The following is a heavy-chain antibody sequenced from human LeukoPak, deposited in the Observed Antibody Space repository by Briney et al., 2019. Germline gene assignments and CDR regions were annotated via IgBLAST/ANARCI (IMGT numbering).Heavy chain of an antibody. CDR2: IGSSGSTV. CDR1: GFTFSAYE. V-gene: IGHV3-48*03. CDR3: ARILRVLGQYQLLVYYYYYMDV. Sequence: GGSLRLSCAASGFTFSAYEMNWVRQAPGKGLEWVSYIGSSGSTVYYADSVKGRFTISRDNAKNSLYLQMNSLRAEDTAVYYCARILRVLGQYQLLVYYYYYMDVWGKGTTVTISS. J-gene: IGHJ6*03. D-gene: IGHD2-2*01.